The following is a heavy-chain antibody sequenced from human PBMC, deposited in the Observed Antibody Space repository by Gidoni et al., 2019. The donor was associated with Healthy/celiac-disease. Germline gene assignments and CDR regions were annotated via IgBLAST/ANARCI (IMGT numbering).Heavy chain of an antibody. D-gene: IGHD2-2*01. CDR2: IYHSGST. CDR3: ARGPVVPAATWFDP. Sequence: QLQLQESGSGLVTPSQTLSLTCAVSGGSISSGGYSWSWIRQPPGKGLEWIGYIYHSGSTYYNPSLKSRVTISVDRSKNQFSLKLSSVTAADTAVYYCARGPVVPAATWFDPWGQGTLVTVSS. J-gene: IGHJ5*02. CDR1: GGSISSGGYS. V-gene: IGHV4-30-2*01.